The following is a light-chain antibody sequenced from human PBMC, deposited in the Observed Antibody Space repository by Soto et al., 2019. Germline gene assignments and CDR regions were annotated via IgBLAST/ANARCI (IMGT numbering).Light chain of an antibody. CDR3: QVWDTSNDHVV. CDR2: DDS. J-gene: IGLJ2*01. Sequence: SYELTQPPSVSGAPGQTARITCGGNHIASKSVHWYQHRPGQAPVLVVHDDSDRPSGIPERFSGSNSENTATLTITRVEAVDEADYYCQVWDTSNDHVVFGGGTKLTVL. V-gene: IGLV3-21*02. CDR1: HIASKS.